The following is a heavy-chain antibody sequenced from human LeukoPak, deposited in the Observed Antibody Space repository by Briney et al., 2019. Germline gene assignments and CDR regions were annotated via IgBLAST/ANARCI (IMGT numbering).Heavy chain of an antibody. CDR3: ARGRAMADY. CDR2: INTANGNT. V-gene: IGHV1-3*04. CDR1: GYIFTNYP. Sequence: ASVKVPCKASGYIFTNYPIHWVRQAPGQRLEWMGWINTANGNTKYSQRFEGRVTVTTDTSAAAAYMELSSLRSEDTAVYYCARGRAMADYWGQGTLVTVSS. D-gene: IGHD5-18*01. J-gene: IGHJ4*02.